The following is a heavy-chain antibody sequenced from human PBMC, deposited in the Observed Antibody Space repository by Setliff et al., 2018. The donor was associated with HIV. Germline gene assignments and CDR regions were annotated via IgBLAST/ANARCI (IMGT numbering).Heavy chain of an antibody. V-gene: IGHV1-3*04. D-gene: IGHD4-4*01. CDR2: INTGNGNT. J-gene: IGHJ3*02. Sequence: ASVKVSCKASGYNFTSYAMHWVHQAPGQRLEWMGWINTGNGNTKYSQRFQGRVTITRDTSASTAYMELRSLRSDDTAVYYCARDVDYTDAFDIWGQGTMVTVSS. CDR3: ARDVDYTDAFDI. CDR1: GYNFTSYA.